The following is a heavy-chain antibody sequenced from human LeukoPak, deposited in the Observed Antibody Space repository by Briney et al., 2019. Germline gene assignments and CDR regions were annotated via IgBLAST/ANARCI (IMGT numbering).Heavy chain of an antibody. CDR1: GGSITSSSHY. D-gene: IGHD2-2*01. V-gene: IGHV4-39*07. CDR3: ATQSKYCSSTSCPPWDYYYMDV. CDR2: VFYSGSA. Sequence: KPSETLSLTCSVSGGSITSSSHYWAWIRQSPGKGLEWIGSVFYSGSAYYNPSLKSRVTISVDTSKNQFSLKLISVTAADTAVYYCATQSKYCSSTSCPPWDYYYMDVWGKGTTVTVSS. J-gene: IGHJ6*03.